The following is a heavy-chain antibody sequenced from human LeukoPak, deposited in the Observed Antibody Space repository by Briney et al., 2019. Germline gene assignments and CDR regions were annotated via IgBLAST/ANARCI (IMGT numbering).Heavy chain of an antibody. D-gene: IGHD4-17*01. Sequence: GGSLRLSCSASGFSFSSYGMHWVRQAPGKGLQWVAVIWNDGSHQYYADSEKGRFTISRDNSRNTMYLQMNRLRVEDTAVHYCARDAAEYGDSHFDWWGQGTLVTVSS. CDR3: ARDAAEYGDSHFDW. J-gene: IGHJ4*02. V-gene: IGHV3-33*01. CDR2: IWNDGSHQ. CDR1: GFSFSSYG.